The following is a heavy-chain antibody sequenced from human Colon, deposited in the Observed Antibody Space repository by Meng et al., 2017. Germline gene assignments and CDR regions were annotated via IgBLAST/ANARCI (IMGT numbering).Heavy chain of an antibody. CDR1: GFAISGYW. Sequence: EVGLVEAGGGSVQPWGSLRLSCAGSGFAISGYWMHWVRQAPGKGLEWVSRIKYDGSTTAYADSVKGRFTISRDIAKNTLYLQMNSLRVEDTAVYHCAKSDWLDPWGQGTLVTVSS. CDR3: AKSDWLDP. J-gene: IGHJ5*02. V-gene: IGHV3-74*01. CDR2: IKYDGSTT.